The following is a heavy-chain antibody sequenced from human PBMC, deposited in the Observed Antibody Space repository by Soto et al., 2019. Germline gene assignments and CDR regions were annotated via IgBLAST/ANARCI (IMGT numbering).Heavy chain of an antibody. CDR1: GYTFTNYH. V-gene: IGHV1-8*01. J-gene: IGHJ4*02. D-gene: IGHD6-13*01. Sequence: QVQLVQSGAEVKKPGASVKVSCKASGYTFTNYHIHWVRQATGQGLEWMGWMNPNSGDTGYAQKFQGRVILTRDTPITAAYMELSGLRSEDTAVYYCARGGGGRWYSGDYWGQGTLVTVSS. CDR2: MNPNSGDT. CDR3: ARGGGGRWYSGDY.